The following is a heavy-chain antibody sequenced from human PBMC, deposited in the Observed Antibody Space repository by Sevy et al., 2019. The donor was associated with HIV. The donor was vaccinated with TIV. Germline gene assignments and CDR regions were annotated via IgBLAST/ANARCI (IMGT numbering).Heavy chain of an antibody. Sequence: GGSLRLTCAASGFTFSSYWMSWVRRAPGKGLEWVATLKHDGSEKYYVDSVKGRFTISRDNAKNSLYLQMNSLRAEDTAVFYSASWGLLGAAGLDSWGQGTLVTVSS. CDR1: GFTFSSYW. J-gene: IGHJ4*02. CDR3: ASWGLLGAAGLDS. D-gene: IGHD6-13*01. V-gene: IGHV3-7*03. CDR2: LKHDGSEK.